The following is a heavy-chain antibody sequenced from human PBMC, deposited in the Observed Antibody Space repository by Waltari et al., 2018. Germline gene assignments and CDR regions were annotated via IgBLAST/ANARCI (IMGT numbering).Heavy chain of an antibody. CDR3: AVNPITMVRGVPYY. Sequence: EVQLVESGGGLIQPGGSLRLSCAASGFTVSSNYMSWVRQAPGKGLEWVSVIYSGGSTYYAASVKGRFTISRDNSKNTLYLQMNSLRAEDTAVYYCAVNPITMVRGVPYYWGQGTLVTVSS. J-gene: IGHJ4*02. CDR2: IYSGGST. D-gene: IGHD3-10*01. V-gene: IGHV3-53*01. CDR1: GFTVSSNY.